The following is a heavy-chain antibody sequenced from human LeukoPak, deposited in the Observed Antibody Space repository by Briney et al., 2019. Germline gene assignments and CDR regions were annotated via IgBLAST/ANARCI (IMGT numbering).Heavy chain of an antibody. D-gene: IGHD2-2*01. Sequence: PGGSLRLSCAASGFTFSSYAVHWVRQAPGKGLEYVSAISSNGGSTYYANSVKGRFTISRDNSKNTLYLQMGSLRAEDMAVYYCARVRYQLLLDYWGQGTLVTVSS. V-gene: IGHV3-64*01. CDR3: ARVRYQLLLDY. CDR1: GFTFSSYA. J-gene: IGHJ4*02. CDR2: ISSNGGST.